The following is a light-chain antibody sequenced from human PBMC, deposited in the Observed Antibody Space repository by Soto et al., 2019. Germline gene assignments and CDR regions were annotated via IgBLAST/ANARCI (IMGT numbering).Light chain of an antibody. CDR1: SSDVGSYNL. Sequence: QSALTQPASVSGSPGQSITFSCTGTSSDVGSYNLVSWYQQHPGKAPKLMIYEGSKRPSGVSNRFSGSKSGNTASLTISGLQAEDEADYYCCSYAGSSTVVFGGGTKLTVL. CDR2: EGS. J-gene: IGLJ2*01. CDR3: CSYAGSSTVV. V-gene: IGLV2-23*01.